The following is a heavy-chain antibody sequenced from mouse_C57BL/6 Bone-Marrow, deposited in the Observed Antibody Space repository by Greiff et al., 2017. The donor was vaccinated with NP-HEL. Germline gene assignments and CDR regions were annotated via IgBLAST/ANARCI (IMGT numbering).Heavy chain of an antibody. Sequence: VQLQQPGAELVMPGASVKLSCKASGYTFTSYWMHWVKQRPGQGLEWIGEIDPSDSYTNYNQKFKGKSTLTVDKSSSTAYMQLSSLTSEDSAVYYCALTAWFAYWGQGTLVTVSA. CDR1: GYTFTSYW. V-gene: IGHV1-69*01. J-gene: IGHJ3*01. CDR3: ALTAWFAY. CDR2: IDPSDSYT. D-gene: IGHD4-1*01.